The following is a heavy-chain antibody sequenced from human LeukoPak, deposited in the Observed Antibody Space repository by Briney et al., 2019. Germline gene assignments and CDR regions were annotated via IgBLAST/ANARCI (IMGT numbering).Heavy chain of an antibody. Sequence: GGSLRLSCAASGFTFSSYGMHWVRQAPGKGLEWVAFIRYDGSNKYYADSVKGRFTISRDNSKNTLYLQMNSLRAEDTAVYYCARLAVGYNSASNWFDPWGQGTLVTVSS. CDR3: ARLAVGYNSASNWFDP. CDR1: GFTFSSYG. J-gene: IGHJ5*02. CDR2: IRYDGSNK. V-gene: IGHV3-30*02. D-gene: IGHD1-1*01.